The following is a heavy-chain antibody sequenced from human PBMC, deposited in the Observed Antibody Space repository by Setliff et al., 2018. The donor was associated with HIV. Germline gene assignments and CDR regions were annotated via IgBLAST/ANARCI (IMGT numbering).Heavy chain of an antibody. D-gene: IGHD3-10*01. CDR1: GGTFSSYA. CDR2: IIPMFGTA. CDR3: ARDREAEGDAFDI. J-gene: IGHJ3*02. V-gene: IGHV1-69*13. Sequence: SVKVSCKASGGTFSSYAISWVRQAPGQGLEWMGGIIPMFGTANYAQKFQGRVTITADESTNTAYMELSSLRSEDTAVYYCARDREAEGDAFDIWGQGTMVTVS.